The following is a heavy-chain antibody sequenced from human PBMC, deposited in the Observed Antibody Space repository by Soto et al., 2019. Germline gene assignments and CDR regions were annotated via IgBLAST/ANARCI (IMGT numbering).Heavy chain of an antibody. CDR2: ISGYNGDT. J-gene: IGHJ4*02. Sequence: QVQLVQSGGEVKQPGASVKVSCKTAGYTFTSYGISWVRHAHGQGLEWMGWISGYNGDTKYVQKFQGRDTLTTDTSTNTAYMEVRSLRSDDAAVYYCARDWVGDLAYWGQGTLVTVSS. CDR3: ARDWVGDLAY. D-gene: IGHD4-17*01. CDR1: GYTFTSYG. V-gene: IGHV1-18*01.